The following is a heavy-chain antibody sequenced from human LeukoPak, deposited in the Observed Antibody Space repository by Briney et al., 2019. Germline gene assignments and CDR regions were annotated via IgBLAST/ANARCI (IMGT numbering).Heavy chain of an antibody. D-gene: IGHD6-19*01. CDR2: TYYRSKWYN. V-gene: IGHV6-1*01. Sequence: SQTLSLTCAISGDSVSSNSAAWNWIRQSPSIGLEWLGRTYYRSKWYNDYAVSVKSRITINPDTSKNQFSLQLNSVTPEDTAVYYCASSIAVAGHFDYWGQGTLVTVSS. CDR1: GDSVSSNSAA. CDR3: ASSIAVAGHFDY. J-gene: IGHJ4*02.